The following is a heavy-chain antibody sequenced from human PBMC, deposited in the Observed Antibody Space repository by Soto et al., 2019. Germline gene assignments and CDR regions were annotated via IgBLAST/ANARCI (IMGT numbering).Heavy chain of an antibody. J-gene: IGHJ4*02. V-gene: IGHV1-69*02. D-gene: IGHD3-10*01. Sequence: QVQLVQSGAELKKPGSSVKVSCKASGDTFSFYTINWVRQAPGLGLEWMGRVNPILSMSNYAQKFQGRVTRTADKSTSRACMELRRLRSEDTAFYYCATSYGSGYRAFDYWGQGALVTVSS. CDR2: VNPILSMS. CDR1: GDTFSFYT. CDR3: ATSYGSGYRAFDY.